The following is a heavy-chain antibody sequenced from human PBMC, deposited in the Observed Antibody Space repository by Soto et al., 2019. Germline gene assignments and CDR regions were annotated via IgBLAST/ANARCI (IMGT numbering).Heavy chain of an antibody. V-gene: IGHV1-69*12. J-gene: IGHJ3*02. D-gene: IGHD2-15*01. Sequence: QVHLVQSGAEVKKPGSSVKVSCKASDDSFSTYAINWVRQAPGQGLEWVGGIIPLFGTTNYAPKFQDRVTITADQSTSTFYMELSSLRSGDTAIYYCARGVVVVSTTPRGDAFNIWGQGTMVTVSS. CDR1: DDSFSTYA. CDR2: IIPLFGTT. CDR3: ARGVVVVSTTPRGDAFNI.